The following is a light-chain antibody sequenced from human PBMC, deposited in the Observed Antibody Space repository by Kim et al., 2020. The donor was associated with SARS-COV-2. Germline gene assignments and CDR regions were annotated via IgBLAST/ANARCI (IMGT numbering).Light chain of an antibody. J-gene: IGLJ2*01. CDR3: CSYAGSNIVI. V-gene: IGLV2-14*03. CDR2: DVT. Sequence: GQSITSSCTGNSSDVGGYNYVSWYQLQPGKAPQLIIFDVTNRPSGVSNRFSGSKSGTTASLTISGLQAEDEADYYCCSYAGSNIVIFGGGTQLTVL. CDR1: SSDVGGYNY.